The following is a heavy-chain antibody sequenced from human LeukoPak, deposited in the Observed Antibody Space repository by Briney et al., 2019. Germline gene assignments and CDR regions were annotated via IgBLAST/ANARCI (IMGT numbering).Heavy chain of an antibody. V-gene: IGHV1-46*01. CDR1: GYTFTSYY. J-gene: IGHJ3*02. D-gene: IGHD3-22*01. CDR3: ARHQFRRYYYESSGSAFDI. CDR2: INPSGGRT. Sequence: ASVKVSCKASGYTFTSYYMHWVRQAPGQGLEWMGIINPSGGRTNYAPKFQGRVTMTRDTATSTVYMELSSLRSEDTAVYYCARHQFRRYYYESSGSAFDIWGQGTMVTVSS.